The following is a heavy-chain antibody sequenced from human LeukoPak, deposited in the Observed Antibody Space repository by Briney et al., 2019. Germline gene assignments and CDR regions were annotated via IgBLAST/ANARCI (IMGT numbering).Heavy chain of an antibody. V-gene: IGHV1-18*01. Sequence: ASVKVSCKASGYTFTNYGLNWVRQAPGQGLEWMGWISTYNGHTQYARKFQGRVTMTIDRSTSTVYMEARSLGFDDTAVYYCAREPYSSGTYYGDYWGQGTLVTVSS. J-gene: IGHJ4*02. CDR3: AREPYSSGTYYGDY. D-gene: IGHD3-22*01. CDR1: GYTFTNYG. CDR2: ISTYNGHT.